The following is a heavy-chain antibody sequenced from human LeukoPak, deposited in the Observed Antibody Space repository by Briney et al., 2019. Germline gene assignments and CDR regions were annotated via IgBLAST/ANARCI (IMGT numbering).Heavy chain of an antibody. CDR2: IYSGGST. J-gene: IGHJ4*02. CDR3: AGGDYYYDSSVYLMT. Sequence: GGSLRLSCAASGFTVSSNYMSWVRQAPGKGLEWVSVIYSGGSTYYADSVKGRFTISRDNSKNTLYLQMNSLRAEDTAVYYCAGGDYYYDSSVYLMTWGQGTLVTVSS. D-gene: IGHD3-22*01. CDR1: GFTVSSNY. V-gene: IGHV3-66*01.